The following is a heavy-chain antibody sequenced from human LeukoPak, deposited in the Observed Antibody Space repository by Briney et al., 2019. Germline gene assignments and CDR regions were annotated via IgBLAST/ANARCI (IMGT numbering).Heavy chain of an antibody. J-gene: IGHJ3*02. Sequence: PSQTLSLTCAVSGGSISSSNWWSWVRQPPGKGLEWIGEIYHSGSTNYNPSLKSRVTISVDTSKNQFSLKLSSVTAADTAVYYCASSGVAGDAFDIWGQGTMVTVSS. V-gene: IGHV4-4*02. CDR1: GGSISSSNW. CDR3: ASSGVAGDAFDI. D-gene: IGHD6-19*01. CDR2: IYHSGST.